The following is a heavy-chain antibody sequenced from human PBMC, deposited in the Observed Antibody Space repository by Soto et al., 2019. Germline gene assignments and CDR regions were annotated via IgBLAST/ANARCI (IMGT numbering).Heavy chain of an antibody. Sequence: EVQLVESGGDLVQPGGSLRLSCAASGFAVSSNYMTWVRQAPGKGLEWVSVIHSGGDTHYADSVRGRFTISRDNSKDTLHLQMNSLRAEDTAVYYGARSRTGTTYGGMDVWGQGTTFTVSS. CDR1: GFAVSSNY. V-gene: IGHV3-66*01. CDR3: ARSRTGTTYGGMDV. D-gene: IGHD1-7*01. J-gene: IGHJ6*02. CDR2: IHSGGDT.